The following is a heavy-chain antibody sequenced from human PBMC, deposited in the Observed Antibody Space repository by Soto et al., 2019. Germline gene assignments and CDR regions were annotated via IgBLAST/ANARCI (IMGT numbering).Heavy chain of an antibody. CDR2: INPNRGGT. CDR1: GYTFTGYY. J-gene: IGHJ4*02. CDR3: ARSYDYDILTGYYFDY. V-gene: IGHV1-2*04. D-gene: IGHD3-9*01. Sequence: ASVKVSCKASGYTFTGYYMHWVRQAPGQGLEWMGWINPNRGGTNYAQKFQGWVTMIRDTYISTAYMELSRLRSDDTAVYYCARSYDYDILTGYYFDYWGQGTLVTVSS.